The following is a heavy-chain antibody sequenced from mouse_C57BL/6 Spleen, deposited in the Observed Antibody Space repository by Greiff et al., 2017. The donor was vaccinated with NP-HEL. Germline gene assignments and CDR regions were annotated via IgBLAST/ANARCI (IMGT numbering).Heavy chain of an antibody. CDR3: AREVAPDYYYAMDY. V-gene: IGHV1-52*01. CDR2: IDPSDSET. J-gene: IGHJ4*01. Sequence: QVQLQQPGAELVRPGSSVKLSCKASGYTFTSYWMHWVKQRPIQGLEWIGNIDPSDSETHYNQKFKDKATLSVDKSSSTAYMQLSSLTSEDSAVYYCAREVAPDYYYAMDYWGQGTSVTVSS. CDR1: GYTFTSYW. D-gene: IGHD1-3*01.